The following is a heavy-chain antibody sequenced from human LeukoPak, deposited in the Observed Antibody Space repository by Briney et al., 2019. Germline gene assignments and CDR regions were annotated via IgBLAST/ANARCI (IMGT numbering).Heavy chain of an antibody. CDR1: GGSISSSSYY. J-gene: IGHJ3*02. CDR3: ARGLTRDTMVRGGGAFDI. Sequence: SETLSLTCTVSGGSISSSSYYWGWIRQPPGKGLEWIGYIYYSGSTNYNPSLKSRVTISVDTSKNQFSLKLSSVTAADTAVYYCARGLTRDTMVRGGGAFDIWGQGTMVTVSS. D-gene: IGHD3-10*01. V-gene: IGHV4-61*05. CDR2: IYYSGST.